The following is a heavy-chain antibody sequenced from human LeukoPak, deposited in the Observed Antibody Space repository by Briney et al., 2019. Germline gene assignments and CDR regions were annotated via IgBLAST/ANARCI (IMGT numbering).Heavy chain of an antibody. D-gene: IGHD3-3*01. CDR3: LLIILGGSSQH. V-gene: IGHV3-74*01. CDR2: IKYDGKIT. CDR1: EFTFNNYW. Sequence: PGGSLRLSCAASEFTFNNYWMHWVRQAPGKGLVWVSRIKYDGKITTYADSVKGRFTTSRDNAKNTFYLQMNSLRVEDTAVYYCLLIILGGSSQHWGQGTLVTVSS. J-gene: IGHJ1*01.